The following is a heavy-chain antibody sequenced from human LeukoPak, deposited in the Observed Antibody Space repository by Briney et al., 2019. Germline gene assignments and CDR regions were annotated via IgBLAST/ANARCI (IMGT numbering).Heavy chain of an antibody. J-gene: IGHJ4*02. CDR1: GYTFIDFY. Sequence: ASVKVSCKASGYTFIDFYVHWFRQAPGQGLEWVGEVSNNNGGTKYAQKFQGRVTLTRDTSIRTAYLELSGLRSDDTAVYYCARDSAPATGLSLDYWGQGTLVTVSS. V-gene: IGHV1-2*02. D-gene: IGHD2-2*01. CDR2: VSNNNGGT. CDR3: ARDSAPATGLSLDY.